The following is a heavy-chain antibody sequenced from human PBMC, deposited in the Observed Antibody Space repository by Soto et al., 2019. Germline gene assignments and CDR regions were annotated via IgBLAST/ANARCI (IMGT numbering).Heavy chain of an antibody. J-gene: IGHJ4*02. CDR3: ARRDYIGSYHFDY. Sequence: SETLSLTCTVSGGSISSRSHHWGWIRQAPGRGLEWIGTISDSGNTYSNSSLRGRVTISVDPAKNQFSLRLTSVTAADTAVYYCARRDYIGSYHFDYWGQGALVTVSS. CDR1: GGSISSRSHH. V-gene: IGHV4-39*01. D-gene: IGHD1-26*01. CDR2: ISDSGNT.